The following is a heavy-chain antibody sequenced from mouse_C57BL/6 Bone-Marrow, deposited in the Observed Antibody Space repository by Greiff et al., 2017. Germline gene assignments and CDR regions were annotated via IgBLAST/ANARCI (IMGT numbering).Heavy chain of an antibody. CDR1: GFTFSSYS. V-gene: IGHV5-4*03. CDR2: ISDGGSYT. CDR3: ARGYYGDY. J-gene: IGHJ2*01. Sequence: EVKLVESGGGLVKPGGSLKLSCAASGFTFSSYSMSWVRQTPEKRLEWVATISDGGSYTYYPDNVKGRFTISRDNAKNNLYLQMSHLKSEDTAMYYCARGYYGDYWGQGTTLTVSS.